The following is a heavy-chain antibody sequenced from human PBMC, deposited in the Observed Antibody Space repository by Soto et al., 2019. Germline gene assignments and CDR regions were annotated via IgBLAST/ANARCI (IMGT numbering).Heavy chain of an antibody. CDR3: ARDDYDILTGYGAFDI. CDR2: INAGNGNT. J-gene: IGHJ3*02. D-gene: IGHD3-9*01. CDR1: GYTFXSYA. Sequence: ASVKVSCKASGYTFXSYAMHWVRQAPGQRLEWMGWINAGNGNTKYSQKFQGRVTITRDTSASTAYMELSSLRSEDTAVYYCARDDYDILTGYGAFDIWGQGTMVTVSS. V-gene: IGHV1-3*01.